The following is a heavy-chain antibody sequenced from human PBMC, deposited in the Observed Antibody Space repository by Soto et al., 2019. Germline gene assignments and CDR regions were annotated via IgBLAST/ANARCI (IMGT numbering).Heavy chain of an antibody. V-gene: IGHV1-69*06. CDR1: GGTFSSYA. D-gene: IGHD5-18*01. Sequence: GASVKVSCKASGGTFSSYAISWVRQAPGQGLEWMGGIIPIFGTANYAQKFQGRVTITADKSTSTAYMELSSLRSEDTAVYYCARDRRSFGQWGIQLWKEVRMDVWGQGTTVTVSS. CDR3: ARDRRSFGQWGIQLWKEVRMDV. J-gene: IGHJ6*02. CDR2: IIPIFGTA.